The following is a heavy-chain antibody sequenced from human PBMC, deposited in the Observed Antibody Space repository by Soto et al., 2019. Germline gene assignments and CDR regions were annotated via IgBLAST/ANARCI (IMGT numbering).Heavy chain of an antibody. V-gene: IGHV4-59*08. Sequence: QVQLQESGPGLVKPSETLSLTCTVSGGSISSYYWSWIRQPPGKGLEWIGYIYYSGSTNYNPSLKSRVTISVDTSKNQSSLKLSSVTAADTAVYYCARARGGLFDYWGQGTLVTVFS. CDR2: IYYSGST. CDR1: GGSISSYY. D-gene: IGHD3-16*01. CDR3: ARARGGLFDY. J-gene: IGHJ4*02.